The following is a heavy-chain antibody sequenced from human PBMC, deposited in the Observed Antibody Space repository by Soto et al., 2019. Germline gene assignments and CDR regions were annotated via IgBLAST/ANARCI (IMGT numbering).Heavy chain of an antibody. D-gene: IGHD2-8*01. CDR1: GYSFTSYW. J-gene: IGHJ6*02. Sequence: ESLKISCNGSGYSFTSYWISWVRQMPGKGLEWMGRIDPSDSYTNYSPSFQGHVTISADKSISTAYLQWSSLKASDTAMYYCARLGGSMHSVTAKEVDYYYYGMDVWGQGTTVTVSS. CDR2: IDPSDSYT. CDR3: ARLGGSMHSVTAKEVDYYYYGMDV. V-gene: IGHV5-10-1*01.